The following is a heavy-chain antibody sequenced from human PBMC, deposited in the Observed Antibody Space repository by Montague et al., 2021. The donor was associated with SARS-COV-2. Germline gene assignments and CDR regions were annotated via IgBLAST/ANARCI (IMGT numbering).Heavy chain of an antibody. CDR1: GGSITSGGYY. J-gene: IGHJ4*02. Sequence: TLSLTCSVSGGSITSGGYYWTWIRQRPGGDLVWLGYLYYNGMTHHSPSLKSRASFSLDTSKNQVALTLTSATATDSALYFCVSSLPGDQFQFDYWGQGALVTVSS. CDR3: VSSLPGDQFQFDY. D-gene: IGHD1-26*01. CDR2: LYYNGMT. V-gene: IGHV4-31*03.